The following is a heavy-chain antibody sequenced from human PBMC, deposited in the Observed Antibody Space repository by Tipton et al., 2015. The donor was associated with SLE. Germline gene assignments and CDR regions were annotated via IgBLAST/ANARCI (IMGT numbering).Heavy chain of an antibody. Sequence: SLRLSCVASGFTFSNFWISWVRQAPGKGLEWVANIKQDGSEKSYVDSVKGRFTISRDNAKNSLYLQINSLGVEDTAVYYCTRGSPVARVWGPGTMVTVSS. J-gene: IGHJ3*01. CDR1: GFTFSNFW. V-gene: IGHV3-7*01. CDR3: TRGSPVARV. CDR2: IKQDGSEK.